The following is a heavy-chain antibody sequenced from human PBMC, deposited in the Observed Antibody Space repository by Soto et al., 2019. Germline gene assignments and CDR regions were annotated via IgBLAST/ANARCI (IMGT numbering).Heavy chain of an antibody. CDR3: ARSGVVATWSYGMDV. Sequence: GASVKVSCKASGGTFSSYAISWVRQAPGQGLEWMGGIIPIFGTANYAQKFQGRVTITADESTSTAYMELSSLRSEDTAVYYCARSGVVATWSYGMDVWGQGTMVTVSS. CDR1: GGTFSSYA. J-gene: IGHJ6*02. D-gene: IGHD5-12*01. CDR2: IIPIFGTA. V-gene: IGHV1-69*13.